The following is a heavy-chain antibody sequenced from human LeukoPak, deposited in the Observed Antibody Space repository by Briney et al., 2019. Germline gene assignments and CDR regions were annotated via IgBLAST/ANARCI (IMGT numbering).Heavy chain of an antibody. CDR2: IYSSGMN. V-gene: IGHV4-4*07. CDR1: GGSTSSYY. Sequence: SETLSLTCTVSGGSTSSYYWSWIRQPAGKGLEWIGRIYSSGMNNYNPSLKGRVTMSVDTSKNQFSLKLRSVTAADTAVYYCAREGFWRGYNKYYYYYMDVWGKGTTVTVSS. D-gene: IGHD3-3*01. CDR3: AREGFWRGYNKYYYYYMDV. J-gene: IGHJ6*03.